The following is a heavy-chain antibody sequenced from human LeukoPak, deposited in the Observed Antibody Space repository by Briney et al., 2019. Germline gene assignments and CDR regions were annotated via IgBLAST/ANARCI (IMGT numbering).Heavy chain of an antibody. CDR1: GFTFSSYA. V-gene: IGHV3-23*01. CDR3: AKNPPHVSWLFDY. Sequence: PGGSLRLSCAASGFTFSSYAMSWVRQAPGKGLEWVSAITNSGGTTYYADSVKGRFTISRDNSKNTLYLQMNSLRAEDTAVYYWAKNPPHVSWLFDYWGQGTLVTVSS. J-gene: IGHJ4*02. D-gene: IGHD3-16*01. CDR2: ITNSGGTT.